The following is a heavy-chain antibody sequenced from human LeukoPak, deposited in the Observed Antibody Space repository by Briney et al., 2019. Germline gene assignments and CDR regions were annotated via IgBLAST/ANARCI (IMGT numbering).Heavy chain of an antibody. J-gene: IGHJ4*02. CDR1: GFTFRSAW. CDR2: IKSKTDGGTT. D-gene: IGHD3-10*01. CDR3: TTDQVVRGVANDY. Sequence: PGGSLRLSWVASGFTFRSAWMNWFRQAPGRGLDWVGRIKSKTDGGTTDYAAPVKGRFTISRDDSKTTLYLQMNSLQTEDTAVYYCTTDQVVRGVANDYWGQGTLVTVSS. V-gene: IGHV3-15*01.